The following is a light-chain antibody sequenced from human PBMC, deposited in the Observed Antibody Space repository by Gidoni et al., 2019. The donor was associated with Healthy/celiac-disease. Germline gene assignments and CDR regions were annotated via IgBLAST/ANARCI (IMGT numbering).Light chain of an antibody. CDR3: QSYDSSLSGYV. CDR2: GNS. V-gene: IGLV1-40*01. Sequence: CTGSSSNIGAGYDVHWYQQLPGTAPKLLIYGNSNRPSGVPDRFSGSKSGTSASLAITGLQAEDEADYYCQSYDSSLSGYVFGTGTKVTVL. J-gene: IGLJ1*01. CDR1: SSNIGAGYD.